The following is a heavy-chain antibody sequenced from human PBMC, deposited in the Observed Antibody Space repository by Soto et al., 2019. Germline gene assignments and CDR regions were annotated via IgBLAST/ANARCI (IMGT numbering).Heavy chain of an antibody. CDR3: ARDLDGGNYTPTTWYYYGMDV. J-gene: IGHJ6*02. CDR1: GYTFTSYY. CDR2: INPSGGST. V-gene: IGHV1-46*01. Sequence: QVQLVQAGAEVKKPGASVKVSCKASGYTFTSYYMHWVRQAPGQGLEWMGIINPSGGSTSYAQKFQGRVTMTRDTSTSTVYMELSSLISEDTAVYYCARDLDGGNYTPTTWYYYGMDVWGQGTTVTVSS. D-gene: IGHD4-4*01.